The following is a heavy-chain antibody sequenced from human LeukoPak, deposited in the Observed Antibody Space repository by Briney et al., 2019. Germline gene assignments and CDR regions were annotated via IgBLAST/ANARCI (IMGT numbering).Heavy chain of an antibody. Sequence: ASVKVSCKASGGTFSSYAISWVRQAPGQGLEWMGWINPNSGGTNYAQKFQGRVTMTRDTSISTAYMELSRLRSDDTAVYYCARGDIVVVPAAMMIDYWGQGTLVTVSS. D-gene: IGHD2-2*01. CDR1: GGTFSSYA. J-gene: IGHJ4*02. CDR2: INPNSGGT. CDR3: ARGDIVVVPAAMMIDY. V-gene: IGHV1-2*02.